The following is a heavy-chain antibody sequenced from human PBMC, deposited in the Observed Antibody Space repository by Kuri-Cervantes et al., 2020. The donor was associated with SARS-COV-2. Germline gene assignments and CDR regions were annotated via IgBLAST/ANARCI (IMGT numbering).Heavy chain of an antibody. CDR1: GFTFSNYA. J-gene: IGHJ4*02. V-gene: IGHV3-23*01. D-gene: IGHD5-18*01. Sequence: GESLKISCAASGFTFSNYAMSWVRQAPGKGLEWVSAISGSGGSTYYADSVKGRFTISRDNSKNTLYLQMNSLRAEDTAVYYCATGLDTAMVTGFEYYFDYWGQGTLVTVSS. CDR2: ISGSGGST. CDR3: ATGLDTAMVTGFEYYFDY.